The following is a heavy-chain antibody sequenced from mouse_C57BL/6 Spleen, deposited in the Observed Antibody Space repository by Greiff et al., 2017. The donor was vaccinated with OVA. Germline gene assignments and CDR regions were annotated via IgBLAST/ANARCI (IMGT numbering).Heavy chain of an antibody. CDR3: ARRYYYGSRWYFDV. CDR1: GYTFTSYW. Sequence: VQLQQPGPELVKPGASVKLSCKASGYTFTSYWMHWVKQRPGQGLEWIGNINPSNGGTNYNEKFKSKATLPVDKSSSTDYMQLSSLRSEDSAVYYWARRYYYGSRWYFDVWGTGATVTVSS. J-gene: IGHJ1*03. CDR2: INPSNGGT. V-gene: IGHV1-53*01. D-gene: IGHD1-1*01.